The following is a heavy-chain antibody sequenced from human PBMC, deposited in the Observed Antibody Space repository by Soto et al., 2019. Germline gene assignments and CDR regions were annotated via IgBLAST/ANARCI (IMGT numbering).Heavy chain of an antibody. CDR1: GFTFDDYA. Sequence: GGSLRLSCAASGFTFDDYAMHWVRQVPGKGLEWVSGINWNSGSIGYADSVKGRFAISRDNAKNSLHLQMNSLRAEDTAFYYCVKDESVNWYSGHFRHWGQGTLVTVSS. J-gene: IGHJ1*01. CDR2: INWNSGSI. D-gene: IGHD1-26*01. CDR3: VKDESVNWYSGHFRH. V-gene: IGHV3-9*01.